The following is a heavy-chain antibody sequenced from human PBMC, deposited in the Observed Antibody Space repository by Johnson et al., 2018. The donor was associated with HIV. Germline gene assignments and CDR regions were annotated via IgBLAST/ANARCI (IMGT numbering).Heavy chain of an antibody. CDR1: GFTFSNYP. D-gene: IGHD1-26*01. CDR2: ISFDGSNK. CDR3: ARVRAGRENAFDI. V-gene: IGHV3-30*14. J-gene: IGHJ3*02. Sequence: QVQLVESGGGVVRPGRSLRLSCVVSGFTFSNYPMHWVRQAPGKGLEWVAVISFDGSNKYYADSVKGRFSISRDNSKNTLYLQMNSVRAEDTAVYYCARVRAGRENAFDIWGQGTMVTVSS.